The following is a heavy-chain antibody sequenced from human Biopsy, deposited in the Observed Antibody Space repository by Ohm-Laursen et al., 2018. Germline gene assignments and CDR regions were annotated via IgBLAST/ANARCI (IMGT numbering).Heavy chain of an antibody. D-gene: IGHD3-22*01. Sequence: TLSLTCTVSGGSISNNNYYWGWLRQPPGKGLEWIGSIFYSGSTHYKLSLKSRVTISVDTSKNQFSLTLTSVTAADTAVYYCARDYDTSGYYYASWGQGTLVTVSS. CDR3: ARDYDTSGYYYAS. CDR1: GGSISNNNYY. J-gene: IGHJ5*02. V-gene: IGHV4-39*01. CDR2: IFYSGST.